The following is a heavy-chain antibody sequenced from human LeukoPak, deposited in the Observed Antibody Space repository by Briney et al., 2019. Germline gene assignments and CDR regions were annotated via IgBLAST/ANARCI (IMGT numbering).Heavy chain of an antibody. D-gene: IGHD3-10*01. J-gene: IGHJ3*02. V-gene: IGHV4-59*08. Sequence: PSETLSLTCTVSGGSISSYYWSWIRQPPGKGLEWIGYIYYRGSTNYNPSLKSRVTISVDTSKNQFSLKLSSVTAADTAVYYCARHDYYGSGVDAFDIWGQGTMVTVSS. CDR2: IYYRGST. CDR3: ARHDYYGSGVDAFDI. CDR1: GGSISSYY.